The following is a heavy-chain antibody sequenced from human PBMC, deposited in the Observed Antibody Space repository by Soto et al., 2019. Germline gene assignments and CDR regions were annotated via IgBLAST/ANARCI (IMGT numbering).Heavy chain of an antibody. CDR1: GFTFSSYE. V-gene: IGHV3-48*03. J-gene: IGHJ4*02. D-gene: IGHD4-4*01. CDR3: ATFPRSSKRGY. Sequence: LRLSCAASGFTFSSYEMSWVRQAPGKGLEWVSYISDGGSTIYYADSVKGRFTISRDNAKNSLYLQMNSLGAEDTAVYYCATFPRSSKRGYWGQGTLVTVSS. CDR2: ISDGGSTI.